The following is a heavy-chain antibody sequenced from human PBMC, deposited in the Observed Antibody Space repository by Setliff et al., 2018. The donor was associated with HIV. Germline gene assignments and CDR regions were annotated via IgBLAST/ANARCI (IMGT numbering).Heavy chain of an antibody. J-gene: IGHJ4*02. CDR3: ARRGLPRTLDY. V-gene: IGHV1-18*01. CDR2: INRSGGTT. CDR1: GYTFTSYG. Sequence: WASVKVSCKASGYTFTSYGISWVRQAPGQGLEWMGIINRSGGTTNYAQKVQGRVTMTMDTSTTTAYMELKSLRSDDTAVYYCARRGLPRTLDYWGQGTLVTVSS.